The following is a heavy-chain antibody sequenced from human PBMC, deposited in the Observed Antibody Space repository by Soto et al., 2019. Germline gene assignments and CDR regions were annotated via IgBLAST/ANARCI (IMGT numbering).Heavy chain of an antibody. CDR3: ARDGDSRRNWFDP. V-gene: IGHV4-31*03. CDR1: GGSISSGGYY. D-gene: IGHD2-15*01. CDR2: IYYSGST. J-gene: IGHJ5*02. Sequence: QVQLQESGPGLVKPSQTLSLTCTVSGGSISSGGYYWSWIRQHPGKGLEWIGYIYYSGSTYYNPSLKSRVTISVDTSKNQFSLKLSSVTAADTDVYYCARDGDSRRNWFDPWGQGTLVTVSS.